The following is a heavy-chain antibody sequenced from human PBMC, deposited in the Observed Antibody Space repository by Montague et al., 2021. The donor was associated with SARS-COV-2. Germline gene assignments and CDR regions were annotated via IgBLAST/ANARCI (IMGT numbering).Heavy chain of an antibody. D-gene: IGHD3-16*01. Sequence: SLRLSWAASGFNFDDYAMHWVRQGPGKGLEWVSGISWNSDNIAYADSVKGRFTISRDNAKNSLYLQMSSLRTEDTALYYGVKDKFTFLNFYYGMDVWGQGTTVTVSS. CDR2: ISWNSDNI. CDR3: VKDKFTFLNFYYGMDV. CDR1: GFNFDDYA. V-gene: IGHV3-9*01. J-gene: IGHJ6*02.